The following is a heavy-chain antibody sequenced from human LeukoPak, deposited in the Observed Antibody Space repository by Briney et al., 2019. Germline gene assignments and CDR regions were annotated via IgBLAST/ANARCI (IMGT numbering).Heavy chain of an antibody. Sequence: ASETLSLTCAVYGGSFSGYYWSWIRQPPGKGLEWIGEINHSGSTNYNPSLKSRVTISVDTSKNQFSLKLSSVTAADTAVYYCARGRSSTMVRGVIKNYYYYYGIDVWGQGTTVTVSS. D-gene: IGHD3-10*01. CDR2: INHSGST. V-gene: IGHV4-34*01. CDR1: GGSFSGYY. CDR3: ARGRSSTMVRGVIKNYYYYYGIDV. J-gene: IGHJ6*02.